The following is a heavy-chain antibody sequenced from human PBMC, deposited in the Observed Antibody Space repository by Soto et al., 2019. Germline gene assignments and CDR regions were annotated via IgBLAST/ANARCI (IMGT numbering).Heavy chain of an antibody. V-gene: IGHV1-18*01. Sequence: VASVKVSCKASGYTFTSYGISWVRQAPGQGLEWLGWISAYNGNTNYAQKLQGRVTMTSDTSTSTAYMELRSLRSDDTAVYYCASSRKAWYFDLWGRGTLVTVSS. CDR1: GYTFTSYG. CDR2: ISAYNGNT. CDR3: ASSRKAWYFDL. J-gene: IGHJ2*01.